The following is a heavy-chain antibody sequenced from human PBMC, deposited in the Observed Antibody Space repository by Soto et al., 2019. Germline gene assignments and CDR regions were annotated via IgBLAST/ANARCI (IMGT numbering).Heavy chain of an antibody. D-gene: IGHD1-26*01. V-gene: IGHV4-39*01. CDR1: GGSISSSSYY. CDR2: CYYSGST. J-gene: IGHJ3*02. CDR3: ARQGSGSYNAFDI. Sequence: QLQLQESGPGLVKPSETLSLTCTVSGGSISSSSYYWGWIRQPPGKGLEWIWTCYYSGSTYYNLSLKSRVTISVDTSKNQFSLKLSSVTAADTAVYYCARQGSGSYNAFDIWGQGTVVTVSS.